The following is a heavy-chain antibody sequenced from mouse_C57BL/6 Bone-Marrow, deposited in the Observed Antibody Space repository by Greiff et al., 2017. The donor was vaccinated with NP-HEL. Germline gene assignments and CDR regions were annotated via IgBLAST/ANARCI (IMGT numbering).Heavy chain of an antibody. CDR3: ARDLAYGSSYFDY. J-gene: IGHJ2*01. Sequence: EVQRVESGPSLVRPSQTLSLTCTVTGFSINSDCYWIWIRQFPGNKLEYIGYTFYSGITYYNPSLESRTYITRDTSKNQFSLKLSSVTTEDTATYYCARDLAYGSSYFDYWGQGTTLTVSS. CDR1: GFSINSDCY. CDR2: TFYSGIT. V-gene: IGHV3-3*01. D-gene: IGHD1-1*01.